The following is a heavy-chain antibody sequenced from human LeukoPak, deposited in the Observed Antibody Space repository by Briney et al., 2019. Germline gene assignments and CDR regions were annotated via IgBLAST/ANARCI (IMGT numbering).Heavy chain of an antibody. Sequence: PGGSLRLSCAASGFTFSSYGVHWVRQAPGKGLEWVAVISYDGSNKYYADSVKGRFTISRDNSKNTLYLQMNSLRAEDTAVYYCAKDFRGYDLYGMDVWGQGTTVTVSS. J-gene: IGHJ6*02. V-gene: IGHV3-30*18. CDR1: GFTFSSYG. CDR3: AKDFRGYDLYGMDV. CDR2: ISYDGSNK. D-gene: IGHD5-12*01.